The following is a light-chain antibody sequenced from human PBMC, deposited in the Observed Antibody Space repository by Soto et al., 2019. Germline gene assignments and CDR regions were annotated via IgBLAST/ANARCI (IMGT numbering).Light chain of an antibody. J-gene: IGLJ1*01. CDR1: SSDFGSYDY. CDR3: SSYSVSSNLV. CDR2: DLN. Sequence: QSALTQPPSASGSPGQSVTISCTGTSSDFGSYDYVSWYQQHPGKAPKLIIYDLNKWPAGVPDRFSGSKTGNTASLTVSGLRADEEADYYCSSYSVSSNLVFGTGTKVTVL. V-gene: IGLV2-8*01.